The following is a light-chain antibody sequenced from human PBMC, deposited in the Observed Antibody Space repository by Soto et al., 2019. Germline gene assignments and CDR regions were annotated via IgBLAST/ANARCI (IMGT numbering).Light chain of an antibody. CDR2: AAS. CDR1: QGISRY. J-gene: IGKJ5*01. Sequence: DIQLTQSPSFLSASVGDRVTITCRASQGISRYLAWYQQKPGKVPDLLIYAASTLQSGVPSRFSGSGSGTECTLTISSLQPQDFATYYCQQLKSYPITFGQGTRLEIK. CDR3: QQLKSYPIT. V-gene: IGKV1-9*01.